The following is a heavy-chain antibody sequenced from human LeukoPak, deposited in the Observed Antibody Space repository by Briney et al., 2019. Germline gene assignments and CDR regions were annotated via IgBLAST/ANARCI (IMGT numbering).Heavy chain of an antibody. CDR3: AKRTRLGYCSGGSCYGDYGMDV. CDR2: ISYDGSNK. Sequence: GGSLRLSCAASGLTFSSYGMHWVRQAPGKGLEWVAVISYDGSNKYYADSVKGRFTISRDNSKNTLYLQMNSLRAEDTAVYYCAKRTRLGYCSGGSCYGDYGMDVWGQGTTVTVSS. J-gene: IGHJ6*02. CDR1: GLTFSSYG. V-gene: IGHV3-30*18. D-gene: IGHD2-15*01.